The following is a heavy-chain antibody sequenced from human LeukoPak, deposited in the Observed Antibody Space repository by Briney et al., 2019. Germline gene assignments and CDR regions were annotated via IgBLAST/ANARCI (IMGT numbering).Heavy chain of an antibody. J-gene: IGHJ4*02. V-gene: IGHV4-30-2*01. CDR1: GGSISSGGYY. Sequence: SEALSLTCTVSGGSISSGGYYWSWIRQPPGKGLEWIGYIYHSGSTYYNPSLKSRATISVDRSKNQFSLKLSSVTAADTAVYYCASKGLYYYGSGSYPDYWGQGTLVTVSS. CDR3: ASKGLYYYGSGSYPDY. CDR2: IYHSGST. D-gene: IGHD3-10*01.